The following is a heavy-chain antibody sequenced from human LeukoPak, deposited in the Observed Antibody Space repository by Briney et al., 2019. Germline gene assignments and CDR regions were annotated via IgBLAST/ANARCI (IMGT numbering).Heavy chain of an antibody. D-gene: IGHD3-22*01. CDR2: IIPIFGTA. J-gene: IGHJ4*02. Sequence: ASVKVSRKASGGTFSSYAISWVRQAPGQGLEWMGGIIPIFGTANYAQKFQGRVTITADESTSTAYMELRSLRSDDTAVYYCARVTGYMIEDYFDYWGQGTLVTVSS. CDR3: ARVTGYMIEDYFDY. V-gene: IGHV1-69*13. CDR1: GGTFSSYA.